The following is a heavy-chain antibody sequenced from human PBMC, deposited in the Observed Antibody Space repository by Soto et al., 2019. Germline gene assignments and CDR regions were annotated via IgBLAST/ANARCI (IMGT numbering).Heavy chain of an antibody. D-gene: IGHD2-15*01. CDR3: ARDSLSYCSGGSCYSGAYYYYYMDV. Sequence: PSETLSLTCTVSGGSISSYYWSWIRQPPGKGLEWMGYIYYSGSTNYNPSLKSRVTISVDRSKNQFSLNLSSVTAADTAVYYCARDSLSYCSGGSCYSGAYYYYYMDVWGKGTTVTVSS. CDR1: GGSISSYY. V-gene: IGHV4-59*01. J-gene: IGHJ6*03. CDR2: IYYSGST.